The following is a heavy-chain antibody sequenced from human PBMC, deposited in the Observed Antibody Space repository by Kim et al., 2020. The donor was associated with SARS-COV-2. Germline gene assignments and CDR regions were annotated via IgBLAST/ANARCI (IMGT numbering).Heavy chain of an antibody. J-gene: IGHJ4*02. CDR3: ARLLWFGEGDGY. CDR2: IYSGGST. CDR1: GFTVSSNY. D-gene: IGHD3-10*01. Sequence: GGSLRLSCAASGFTVSSNYMSWVRQAPGKGLEWVSVIYSGGSTYYADSVKGRFTIFRDKSKNTRYRQLISVRAEDTAVYYCARLLWFGEGDGYWGQGTLVTVSS. V-gene: IGHV3-53*01.